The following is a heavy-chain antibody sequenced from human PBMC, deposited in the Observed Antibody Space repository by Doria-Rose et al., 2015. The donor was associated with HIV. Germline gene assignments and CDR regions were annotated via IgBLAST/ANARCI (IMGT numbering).Heavy chain of an antibody. J-gene: IGHJ4*02. CDR1: GVSLSSPGMG. Sequence: QVTLKESGPVLVKPTETLTLTCTVSGVSLSSPGMGVSWIRQPPGKALEWLGNTFSDDERSYKTSLKSRLTISRGTSKSQVVLTMTDMDPVDTATYYCARIKSSRWYHKYYLDFWGQGTLVIVSA. V-gene: IGHV2-26*01. CDR3: ARIKSSRWYHKYYLDF. CDR2: TFSDDER. D-gene: IGHD6-13*01.